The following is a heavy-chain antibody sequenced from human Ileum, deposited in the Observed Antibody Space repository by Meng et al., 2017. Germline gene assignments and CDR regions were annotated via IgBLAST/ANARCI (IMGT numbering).Heavy chain of an antibody. CDR3: ATSGDNSGFYLGY. CDR2: TNNNATT. V-gene: IGHV4-4*02. D-gene: IGHD3-22*01. CDR1: GTFINTYKR. Sequence: VLVEDRGRGMVQRSWTLALCYAVAGTFINTYKRWTWLGPAQGLGLKWRSKTNNNATTNSNTSQTSGVTICVAKTKKQISLNLSFVTDAETVVYYCATSGDNSGFYLGYWGPGILVTVSS. J-gene: IGHJ4*02.